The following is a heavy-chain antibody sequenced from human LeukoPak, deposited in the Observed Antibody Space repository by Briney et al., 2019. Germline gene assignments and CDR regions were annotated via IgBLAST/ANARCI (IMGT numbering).Heavy chain of an antibody. V-gene: IGHV3-9*01. D-gene: IGHD3-22*01. Sequence: PGRSLRLSCAASGFTFDDYAMHWVRQAPGKGLEWVPGIGCNSGSIGYADSLKGRVTISRDNAKNYLYLQMTSLRAEDTALYYCAKDMSDSSGSYGGSCFDYWGQGTLVTVSS. CDR1: GFTFDDYA. CDR2: IGCNSGSI. J-gene: IGHJ4*02. CDR3: AKDMSDSSGSYGGSCFDY.